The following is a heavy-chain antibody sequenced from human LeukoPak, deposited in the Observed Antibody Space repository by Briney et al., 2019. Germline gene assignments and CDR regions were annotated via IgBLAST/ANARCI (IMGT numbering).Heavy chain of an antibody. Sequence: PSETLSLTSTVSRGSISSSYWSWIRQPAPKGLEWIGRIYTKAGINYTPSLKRRVTISFDKSQNQLSLRLSSVTAADTAVYYCAKSRSSASWFDPWGQGTLVTVSS. CDR1: RGSISSSY. V-gene: IGHV4-4*07. CDR2: IYTKAGI. J-gene: IGHJ5*02. CDR3: AKSRSSASWFDP.